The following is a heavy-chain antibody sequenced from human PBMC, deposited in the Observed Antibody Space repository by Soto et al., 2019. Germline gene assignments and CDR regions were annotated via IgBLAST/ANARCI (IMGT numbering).Heavy chain of an antibody. J-gene: IGHJ3*02. CDR1: GGSISSDYYS. V-gene: IGHV4-30-2*01. CDR2: IYHGGST. CDR3: ARLNRLRNDAFDI. D-gene: IGHD3-16*01. Sequence: QVQLQESGSGLGKPSETLSLTCAVSGGSISSDYYSWSWIRQPPGKDLEWIGYIYHGGSTYYNPSLRSRVTLSVDTSKNHFSLRLTSVTAAYTAVYSCARLNRLRNDAFDIWGQGTLVAVSS.